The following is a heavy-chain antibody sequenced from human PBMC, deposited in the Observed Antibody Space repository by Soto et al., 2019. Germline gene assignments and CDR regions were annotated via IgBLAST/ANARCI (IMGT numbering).Heavy chain of an antibody. CDR2: INPNSGGT. Sequence: ASVKVSCKGSGYTFSDDYIHWVRHTTGQGLEWMGWINPNSGGTKYAPKFQGGVTMTRDTSITTAYMELSRLRSRDTAVYYCAREPATAKPEGVDFWGQGTLGTVPS. CDR1: GYTFSDDY. CDR3: AREPATAKPEGVDF. J-gene: IGHJ4*02. D-gene: IGHD1-1*01. V-gene: IGHV1-2*02.